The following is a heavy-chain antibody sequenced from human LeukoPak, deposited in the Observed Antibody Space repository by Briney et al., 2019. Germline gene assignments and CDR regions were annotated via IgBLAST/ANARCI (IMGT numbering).Heavy chain of an antibody. CDR3: AKAEYYYGSGSRGGFDY. D-gene: IGHD3-10*01. CDR1: GFTFSSYA. V-gene: IGHV3-30-3*01. Sequence: GGSLRLSCAASGFTFSSYAMHWVRQAPGKGLEWVAVISYDGSNKYYADSVKGRFTISRDNSKNTLYLQVNSLRAEDTAVYYCAKAEYYYGSGSRGGFDYWGQGTLVTVSS. CDR2: ISYDGSNK. J-gene: IGHJ4*02.